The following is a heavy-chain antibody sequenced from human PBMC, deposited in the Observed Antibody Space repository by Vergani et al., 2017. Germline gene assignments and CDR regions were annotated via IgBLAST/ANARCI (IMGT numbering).Heavy chain of an antibody. CDR3: ARVIPAAGPTFFDY. V-gene: IGHV4-38-2*02. CDR1: GYSISSGYY. D-gene: IGHD6-13*01. J-gene: IGHJ4*02. CDR2: IYHSGST. Sequence: QVQLQESGPGLVKPSETLSLTCTVSGYSISSGYYWGWIRQPPGKGLEWIGSIYHSGSTYYNPSLKSRVTISVDTSKNQFSLKLSSVTAADTAVYYCARVIPAAGPTFFDYWGQGTLVTVSS.